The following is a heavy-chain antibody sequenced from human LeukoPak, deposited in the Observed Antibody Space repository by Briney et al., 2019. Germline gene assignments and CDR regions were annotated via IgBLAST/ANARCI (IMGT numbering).Heavy chain of an antibody. CDR1: GYTLTELS. J-gene: IGHJ4*02. CDR3: ATIGWELRSALDY. Sequence: GASVKVSCKVSGYTLTELSMHWVRQAPGKGLEWMGGFDPEDGETIYAQKFQGRVTMTEDTSTDTAYMELSNLRSEDTAVYYCATIGWELRSALDYWGQGTLVTVSS. D-gene: IGHD1-26*01. CDR2: FDPEDGET. V-gene: IGHV1-24*01.